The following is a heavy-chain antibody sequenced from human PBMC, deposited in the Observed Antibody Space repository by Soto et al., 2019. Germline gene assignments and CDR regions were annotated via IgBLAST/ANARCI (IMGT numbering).Heavy chain of an antibody. D-gene: IGHD5-12*01. CDR2: TYYRSKWYN. J-gene: IGHJ5*02. CDR3: ARDLRDDSGYDHPKYNWFDP. CDR1: GDSVSSNSAA. V-gene: IGHV6-1*01. Sequence: KQSQTLSLTCAISGDSVSSNSAAWTWIRQSPSRGLEWLGRTYYRSKWYNDYAVSVKSRITINPDTSKNQFSLQLNSVTPEDTAVYYCARDLRDDSGYDHPKYNWFDPWGQGTLVTVSS.